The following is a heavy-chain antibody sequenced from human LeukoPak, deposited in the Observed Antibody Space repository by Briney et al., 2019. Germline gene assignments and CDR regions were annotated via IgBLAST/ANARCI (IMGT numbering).Heavy chain of an antibody. CDR3: ARAKTTFFLFDP. CDR2: IYYSGST. V-gene: IGHV4-59*01. CDR1: GGSISSYY. J-gene: IGHJ5*02. D-gene: IGHD1-1*01. Sequence: PSETLSLTCTVSGGSISSYYWSWIRQPPGKGLEWIGYIYYSGSTNYNPSLKSRVTISVDTSKNQFSLKLSSVTAADTAVYYCARAKTTFFLFDPWGQGTLVTVSS.